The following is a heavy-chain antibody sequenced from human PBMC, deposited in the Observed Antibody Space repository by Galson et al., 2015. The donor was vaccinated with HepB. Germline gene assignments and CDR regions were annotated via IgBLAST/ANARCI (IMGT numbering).Heavy chain of an antibody. D-gene: IGHD3-16*01. V-gene: IGHV3-11*05. CDR2: ISSSGSYT. CDR1: GYTFSDSY. Sequence: SLRLSCAASGYTFSDSYMSWIRQAPGKGLQLVSWISSSGSYTHYADSGKGRFTISRDNAKNSLYLQMNSPRAEDTAVYFCARDGDRYYVDWGQGTLVTVSS. J-gene: IGHJ4*02. CDR3: ARDGDRYYVD.